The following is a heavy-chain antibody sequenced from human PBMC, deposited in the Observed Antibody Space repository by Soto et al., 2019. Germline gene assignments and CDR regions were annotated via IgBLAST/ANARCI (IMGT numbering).Heavy chain of an antibody. CDR3: ARDVPLRVRTNSSSWYVW. CDR1: GFTFSSYS. D-gene: IGHD6-13*01. V-gene: IGHV3-21*01. J-gene: IGHJ4*02. Sequence: EVQLVESGGGLVKPGGSLRLSCAASGFTFSSYSMNWVRQAPGKGLEWVSSISSSSSYIYYADSVKGRFTISRDNAKNSLYLQMNSLRAEDTAVYYCARDVPLRVRTNSSSWYVWWGQGTLVTVSS. CDR2: ISSSSSYI.